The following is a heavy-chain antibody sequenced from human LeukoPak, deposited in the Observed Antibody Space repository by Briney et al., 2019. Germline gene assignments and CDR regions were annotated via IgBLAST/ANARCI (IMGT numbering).Heavy chain of an antibody. V-gene: IGHV3-23*01. D-gene: IGHD2-15*01. CDR3: AKQIVVVTAGMNYFDN. CDR2: ITGSGSTT. CDR1: GFTFSSFA. Sequence: GGSLTLACAAAGFTFSSFAMNWVRQAPGKGLEWVSTITGSGSTTFYADSVKGRFTISRDNSKKTLFLQMNSLRAEDTAVYFCAKQIVVVTAGMNYFDNWGQGTLVTVSS. J-gene: IGHJ4*02.